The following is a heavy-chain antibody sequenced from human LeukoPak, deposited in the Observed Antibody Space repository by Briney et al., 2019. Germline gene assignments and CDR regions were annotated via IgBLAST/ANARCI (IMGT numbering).Heavy chain of an antibody. CDR3: ARDYGSGQEDY. D-gene: IGHD3-10*01. Sequence: GGSLRLSCAASGFAFSDYYMSWIRQAPGKGLGWVSYISSSGSTIYYADSVKGRFTISRDKARNSLYLQMNSLRAEDTAVYYCARDYGSGQEDYWGQGTLVTVSS. V-gene: IGHV3-11*04. J-gene: IGHJ4*02. CDR2: ISSSGSTI. CDR1: GFAFSDYY.